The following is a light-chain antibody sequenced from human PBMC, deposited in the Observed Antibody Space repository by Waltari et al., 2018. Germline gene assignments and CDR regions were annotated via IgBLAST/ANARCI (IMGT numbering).Light chain of an antibody. J-gene: IGKJ1*01. CDR2: ETS. CDR3: QQYDDLPPT. CDR1: QDISDW. V-gene: IGKV1-NL1*01. Sequence: DIQMTQSPSSLSASVGDIVTISCHASQDISDWLAWYQQKPGKAPKLLISETSSLQNGVPSRFSGSGSGTDYTLTISSLQPEDFATYCQQYDDLPPTFGQGTQVEIK.